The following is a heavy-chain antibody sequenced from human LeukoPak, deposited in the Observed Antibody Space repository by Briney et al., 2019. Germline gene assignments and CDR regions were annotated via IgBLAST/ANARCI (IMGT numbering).Heavy chain of an antibody. Sequence: GGSLRLSCAASGFTFSSYSMNWVRQAPGKGLEWVSSISSSSSYIYYADSVKGRFTISRDNSKNALYLQMNSLRAEDTAVYYCAKDYNWEYYYDSSGHYSSDAFDIWGQGTMVTVSS. CDR1: GFTFSSYS. D-gene: IGHD3-22*01. CDR2: ISSSSSYI. J-gene: IGHJ3*02. V-gene: IGHV3-21*04. CDR3: AKDYNWEYYYDSSGHYSSDAFDI.